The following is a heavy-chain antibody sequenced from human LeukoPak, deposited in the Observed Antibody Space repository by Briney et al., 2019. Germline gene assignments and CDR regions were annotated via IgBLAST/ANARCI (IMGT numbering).Heavy chain of an antibody. J-gene: IGHJ4*02. CDR2: IYTSGRT. CDR3: AALDTAMFYDY. CDR1: GGSISSYY. Sequence: PSETLSLTCTVSGGSISSYYWSWLRQPAGKGLEWIGRIYTSGRTNYNPSLKSRVPISVDKSKKQFSLKLSSVTAADTAVYYCAALDTAMFYDYWGQGTLVTVSS. V-gene: IGHV4-4*07. D-gene: IGHD5-18*01.